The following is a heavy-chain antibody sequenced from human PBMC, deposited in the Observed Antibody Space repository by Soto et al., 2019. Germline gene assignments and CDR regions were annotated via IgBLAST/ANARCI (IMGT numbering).Heavy chain of an antibody. CDR1: GFTFSNYW. CDR3: ARELSAFGMDV. CDR2: LNNDGSGA. J-gene: IGHJ6*02. D-gene: IGHD3-16*02. V-gene: IGHV3-74*01. Sequence: GGSLRLSCAASGFTFSNYWMHCVRQAPGSGLVWVSRLNNDGSGAEYTDSVKGRFTISRDDAKNTLYLQMNSLRAEDTAIYYCARELSAFGMDVWGQGTAVTVSS.